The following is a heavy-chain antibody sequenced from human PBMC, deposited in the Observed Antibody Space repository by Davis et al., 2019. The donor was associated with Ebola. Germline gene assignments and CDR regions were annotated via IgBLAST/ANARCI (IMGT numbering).Heavy chain of an antibody. CDR2: IIPIFGTA. J-gene: IGHJ4*02. CDR3: ARVEYSSSSRGDNFDY. D-gene: IGHD6-6*01. Sequence: AASVKVSCKASGGTFSSYAISWVRQAPGQGLEWMGGIIPIFGTANYAQKFQGRVTITADESTSTAYMELSSLRSEDTAVYYCARVEYSSSSRGDNFDYWGQGTLVTVSS. CDR1: GGTFSSYA. V-gene: IGHV1-69*13.